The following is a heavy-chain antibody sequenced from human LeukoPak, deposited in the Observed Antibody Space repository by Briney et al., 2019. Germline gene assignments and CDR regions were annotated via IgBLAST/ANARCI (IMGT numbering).Heavy chain of an antibody. V-gene: IGHV4-59*12. D-gene: IGHD2-15*01. CDR2: IYYSGST. CDR3: ARVRRDIVVVVAAPPGGYYYGMDV. J-gene: IGHJ6*02. CDR1: GGSISSYY. Sequence: SETLSLTCTVSGGSISSYYWSWIRQPPGKGLEWIGYIYYSGSTNYNPSLKSRVTISVDKSKNQFSLKLSSVTAADTAVYYCARVRRDIVVVVAAPPGGYYYGMDVWGQGTTVTVSS.